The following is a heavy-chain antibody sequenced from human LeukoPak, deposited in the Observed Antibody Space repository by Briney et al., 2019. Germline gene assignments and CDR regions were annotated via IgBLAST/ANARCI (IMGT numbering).Heavy chain of an antibody. CDR2: IYYSEYT. CDR3: ARSDDSSGYYDYFDY. V-gene: IGHV4-39*02. Sequence: SETLSLTCTVSGGSISSNSYYWGWIRPSPGKGLEWIGTIYYSEYTYYSPSLKSRVTISRDTSKNHFSLELSSVTAADTAVYYCARSDDSSGYYDYFDYWGQGTLVSVSS. CDR1: GGSISSNSYY. D-gene: IGHD3-22*01. J-gene: IGHJ4*02.